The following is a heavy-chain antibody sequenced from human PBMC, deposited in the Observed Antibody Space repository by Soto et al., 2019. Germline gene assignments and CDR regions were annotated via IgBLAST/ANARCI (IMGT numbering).Heavy chain of an antibody. D-gene: IGHD5-12*01. CDR1: GGSISSGGYY. V-gene: IGHV4-31*03. CDR2: IYYSGST. Sequence: SETLSLTCTVSGGSISSGGYYWSWVRQHPGRGLEWIGYIYYSGSTYYSPSLKSRVTISVDTSKNQFSLKLSSVTAADTAVYYCASRDGYKDFDYWGQGTLVTVSS. CDR3: ASRDGYKDFDY. J-gene: IGHJ4*02.